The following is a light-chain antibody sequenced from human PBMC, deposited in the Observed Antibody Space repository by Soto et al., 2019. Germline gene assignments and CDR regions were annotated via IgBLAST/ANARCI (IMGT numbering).Light chain of an antibody. V-gene: IGKV3-15*01. CDR1: QSVSSN. CDR3: QQYNNWPPGHT. J-gene: IGKJ2*01. CDR2: GAS. Sequence: EIVMTQSPATLSVSPGERATLSCRASQSVSSNLVWYQQKPGQAPRLLIYGASTRATGIPARFSGSGSGTEFTLTISSLQSEDFAVYYCQQYNNWPPGHTFGQGTKLEIK.